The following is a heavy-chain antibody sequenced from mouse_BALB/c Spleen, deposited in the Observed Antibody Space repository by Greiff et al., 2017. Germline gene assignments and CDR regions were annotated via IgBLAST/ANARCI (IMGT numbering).Heavy chain of an antibody. CDR1: GFSLTSYG. V-gene: IGHV2-9*02. Sequence: VQLVESGPGLVAPSQSLSITCTVSGFSLTSYGVHWVRQHPGKGLEWLGVIWAGGSTNYNSALMSRLNISKDNSKIQVFLKMNSLQTDDTAMYYCARDAYYYGSGYFDVWGAGTTLTVSS. CDR3: ARDAYYYGSGYFDV. CDR2: IWAGGST. J-gene: IGHJ1*01. D-gene: IGHD1-1*01.